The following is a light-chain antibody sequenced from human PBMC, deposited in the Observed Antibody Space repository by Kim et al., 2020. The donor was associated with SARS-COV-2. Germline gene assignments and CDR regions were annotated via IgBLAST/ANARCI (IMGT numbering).Light chain of an antibody. V-gene: IGLV1-47*01. CDR3: AAWDDSLIGVV. CDR1: SSNIGTNY. CDR2: RNN. J-gene: IGLJ2*01. Sequence: ELTQPPSASGTPGQRVTISCSGSSSNIGTNYVYWYQQLPGTPPKVLIYRNNQRPSGVPDRFSGSKSGTSASLAISGLRSEDEADYYCAAWDDSLIGVVFGGWTQLTVL.